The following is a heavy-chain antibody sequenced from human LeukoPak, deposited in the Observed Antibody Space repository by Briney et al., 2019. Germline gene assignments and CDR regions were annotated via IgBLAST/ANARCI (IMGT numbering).Heavy chain of an antibody. J-gene: IGHJ4*02. V-gene: IGHV1-18*01. CDR1: GYTFTSYG. CDR3: ARDRFDIVVVAHLAY. Sequence: ASVKVSCKASGYTFTSYGISWVRQAPGQGLEWMGWISAYNGNTNYAQNLQGRVTMTTDTSTSTAYMELRSLRSDDTAVYYCARDRFDIVVVAHLAYWGQGTLVTVSS. D-gene: IGHD2-15*01. CDR2: ISAYNGNT.